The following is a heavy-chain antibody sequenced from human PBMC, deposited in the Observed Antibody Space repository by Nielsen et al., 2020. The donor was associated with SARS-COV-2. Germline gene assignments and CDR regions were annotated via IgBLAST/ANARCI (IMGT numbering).Heavy chain of an antibody. CDR3: ARGPLRYFDWLLIGDYFDY. D-gene: IGHD3-9*01. Sequence: GESLKISCAASGFTFSSYSMNWVRQAPGKGLEWVSSISSSSSYIYYADSVKGRFTISRDNAKNSLYLQMNSLRAEDTAVYYCARGPLRYFDWLLIGDYFDYWGQGTLVTVSS. CDR1: GFTFSSYS. J-gene: IGHJ4*02. CDR2: ISSSSSYI. V-gene: IGHV3-21*01.